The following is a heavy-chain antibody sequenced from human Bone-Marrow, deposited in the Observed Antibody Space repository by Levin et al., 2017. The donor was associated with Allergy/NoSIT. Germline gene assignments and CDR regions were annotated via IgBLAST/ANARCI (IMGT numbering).Heavy chain of an antibody. CDR2: ISAYNGDT. D-gene: IGHD3-10*01. J-gene: IGHJ4*02. V-gene: IGHV1-18*01. CDR1: GYNFDDFA. CDR3: ARDTGYGSGTYPFDY. Sequence: ASVKVSCKTSGYNFDDFAITWVRQAPGQGLEWMAYISAYNGDTKYAHKFQDRVTMTTDTSTSTAYMEMWSLRSDDTAVYYCARDTGYGSGTYPFDYWGQGTLVTVSS.